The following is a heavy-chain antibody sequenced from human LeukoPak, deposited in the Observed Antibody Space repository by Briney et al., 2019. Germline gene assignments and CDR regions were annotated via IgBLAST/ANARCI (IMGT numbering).Heavy chain of an antibody. CDR3: ARNTYYYDSSGYYSY. J-gene: IGHJ4*02. Sequence: ASVKVSCKASGYTFTSYGISWVRQAPGQGLERMGWISAHNGNTNYAQKLQGRVTMTTDTSTSTAYMELRSLRSDDTAVYYCARNTYYYDSSGYYSYWGQGTLVTVSS. CDR2: ISAHNGNT. CDR1: GYTFTSYG. D-gene: IGHD3-22*01. V-gene: IGHV1-18*01.